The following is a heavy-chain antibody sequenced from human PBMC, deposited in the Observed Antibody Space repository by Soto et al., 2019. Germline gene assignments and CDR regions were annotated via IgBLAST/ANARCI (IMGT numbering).Heavy chain of an antibody. D-gene: IGHD1-1*01. Sequence: ASVKVSCKASGYTFTSYDINWVRQATGQGLEWMGWMNPNSGNTGYAQKFQGRVTMTRNTSISTAYMELSSLRSEDTAVYYCARVVTTHKAAYGMDVWGQGTTVTVSS. CDR3: ARVVTTHKAAYGMDV. J-gene: IGHJ6*02. CDR2: MNPNSGNT. V-gene: IGHV1-8*01. CDR1: GYTFTSYD.